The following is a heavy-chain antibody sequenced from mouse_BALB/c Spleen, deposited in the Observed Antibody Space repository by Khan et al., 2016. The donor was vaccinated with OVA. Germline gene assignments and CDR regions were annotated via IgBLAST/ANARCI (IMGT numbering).Heavy chain of an antibody. D-gene: IGHD1-1*01. CDR2: ISYSDST. V-gene: IGHV3-2*02. Sequence: EVKLEESGPGLVKPSQSLSLTCTVTGYSITSNYAWNWIRQFPGNKLEWMGYISYSDSTSYNPSLKSRISITRDTSQNQFFLKLNSVTTEDTATYYCARGNYYGYYFDYWGQGTTLTVSS. J-gene: IGHJ2*01. CDR1: GYSITSNYA. CDR3: ARGNYYGYYFDY.